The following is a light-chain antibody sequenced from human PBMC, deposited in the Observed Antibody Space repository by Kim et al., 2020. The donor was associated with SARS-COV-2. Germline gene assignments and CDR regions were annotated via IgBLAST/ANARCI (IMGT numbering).Light chain of an antibody. CDR2: QAG. Sequence: DTQMTQSPSTVSASVGDKVTITCRASQSIGEWLAWYQQKPGEAPRLLMYQAGTLHTGVPPRFSGRGSGTEFTLTINSLQPDDFATYHCQQYSDFPRTFGPGTKVDIK. CDR1: QSIGEW. CDR3: QQYSDFPRT. V-gene: IGKV1-5*03. J-gene: IGKJ1*01.